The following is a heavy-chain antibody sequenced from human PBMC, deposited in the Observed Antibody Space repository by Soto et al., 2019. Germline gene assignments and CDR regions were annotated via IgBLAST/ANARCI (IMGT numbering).Heavy chain of an antibody. D-gene: IGHD6-25*01. V-gene: IGHV4-39*01. CDR2: IYFTGST. J-gene: IGHJ5*02. CDR3: AGQTFTIAAASYGRSNWFDP. Sequence: PSETLSLTCSASGGSITSSSHFWGWVRQPPGKGLEWIGTIYFTGSTYYTPFLKSRLTMSIDTSKNEFSLRLNSVTAADTAVYYCAGQTFTIAAASYGRSNWFDPWGPGTLVTVSS. CDR1: GGSITSSSHF.